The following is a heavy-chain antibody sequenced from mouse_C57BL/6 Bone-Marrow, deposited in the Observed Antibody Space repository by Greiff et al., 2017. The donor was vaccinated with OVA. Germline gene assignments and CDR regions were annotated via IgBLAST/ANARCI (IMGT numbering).Heavy chain of an antibody. Sequence: EVQLQQSGAELVRPGASVKLSCTASGFNIKDDYMHWVKQRPEQGLEWIGWIDPENGDTEYASKFQGKATITADTSSNTAYLQLSSLTSEDTAVYYCTTFYYDYDNYWGQGTTRTVSS. CDR1: GFNIKDDY. V-gene: IGHV14-4*01. J-gene: IGHJ2*01. CDR2: IDPENGDT. CDR3: TTFYYDYDNY. D-gene: IGHD2-4*01.